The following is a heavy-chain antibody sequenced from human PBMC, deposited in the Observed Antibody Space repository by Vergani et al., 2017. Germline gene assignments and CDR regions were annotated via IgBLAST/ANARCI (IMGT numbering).Heavy chain of an antibody. CDR3: ARHSGYGYYYDMDA. J-gene: IGHJ6*02. D-gene: IGHD5-12*01. V-gene: IGHV3-20*04. Sequence: EVQLVNSGGGVIRPGGSLRLSCVASGFTFDDYGMSWVRQAPGKGLEWVSGINWNGGRTTYADSVKGRFSISRDNAKNSLYLQMNSLRVEDTAIYYCARHSGYGYYYDMDAWGQGTTVIVSS. CDR2: INWNGGRT. CDR1: GFTFDDYG.